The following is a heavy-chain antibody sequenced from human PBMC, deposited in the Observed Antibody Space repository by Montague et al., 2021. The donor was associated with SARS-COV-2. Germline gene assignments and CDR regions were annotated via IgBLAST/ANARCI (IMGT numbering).Heavy chain of an antibody. V-gene: IGHV4-38-2*02. D-gene: IGHD1-26*01. Sequence: SETLSLTCTVSNYSVSSGDYWGWFRQFPGKGLEWIGFKFHSGSTYYNPSLQSRVITSVDTSKNQVSLKLRSVSAAATAVYYCARGVVGPTVLFMEYWGQGILVAVSS. CDR3: ARGVVGPTVLFMEY. CDR1: NYSVSSGDY. CDR2: KFHSGST. J-gene: IGHJ4*02.